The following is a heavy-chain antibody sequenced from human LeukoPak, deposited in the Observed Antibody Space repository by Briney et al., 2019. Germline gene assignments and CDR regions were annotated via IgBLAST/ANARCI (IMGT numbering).Heavy chain of an antibody. CDR1: GYTFTGYY. Sequence: ASVKVSCKASGYTFTGYYMHWVRQAPRQGLEWMGRINPNSGGTNYAQKFQGRVTMTRDTSISTAYMELSRLRSDDTAVYYCARVGPAGIAVADTNWGQGTLVTVSS. CDR3: ARVGPAGIAVADTN. D-gene: IGHD6-19*01. CDR2: INPNSGGT. J-gene: IGHJ4*02. V-gene: IGHV1-2*06.